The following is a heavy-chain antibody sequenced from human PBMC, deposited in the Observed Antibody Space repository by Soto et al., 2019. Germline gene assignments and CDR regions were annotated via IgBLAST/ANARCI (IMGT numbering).Heavy chain of an antibody. D-gene: IGHD3-22*01. CDR1: GDSISSGGYY. J-gene: IGHJ4*02. CDR2: IYYSGST. CDR3: ARARGYYYDSSGYNSWYFDY. V-gene: IGHV4-31*03. Sequence: PSETLSLTCTFSGDSISSGGYYWSWIRQHPGKGLEWIGYIYYSGSTYYNPSLKSRVTISVDTSNIQFPLKLSSVTAADTAVYYCARARGYYYDSSGYNSWYFDYWGQGTLVTVSS.